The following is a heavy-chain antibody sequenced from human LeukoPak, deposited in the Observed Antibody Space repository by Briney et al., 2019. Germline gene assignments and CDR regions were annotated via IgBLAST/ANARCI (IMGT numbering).Heavy chain of an antibody. CDR1: GFTFSTYG. Sequence: GGSLRLSCAASGFTFSTYGMNWVRQAPGKGLEWVSGIGDSGGSTYYADSVKGRFTISRDNSKNTLYLQMNSLRAEDTAVYYCAREGTTTSFDYWGQGTLVTVSS. D-gene: IGHD1-26*01. CDR3: AREGTTTSFDY. V-gene: IGHV3-23*01. CDR2: IGDSGGST. J-gene: IGHJ4*02.